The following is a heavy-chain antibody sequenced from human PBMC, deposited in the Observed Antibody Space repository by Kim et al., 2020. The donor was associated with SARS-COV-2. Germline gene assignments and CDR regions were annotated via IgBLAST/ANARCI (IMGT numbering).Heavy chain of an antibody. CDR1: GFTLNNAW. CDR3: ATYRRGMVRGKFYYYGMDV. J-gene: IGHJ6*02. V-gene: IGHV3-15*01. D-gene: IGHD3-10*01. CDR2: IKSKIDGGTP. Sequence: GGSLRLSCAASGFTLNNAWMNWVRQAPWKGLEWIGLIKSKIDGGTPDYPAPVKGRLTISRDDSKNTLYLQMNSLETEDTAVYYCATYRRGMVRGKFYYYGMDVWGQGTTVTVSS.